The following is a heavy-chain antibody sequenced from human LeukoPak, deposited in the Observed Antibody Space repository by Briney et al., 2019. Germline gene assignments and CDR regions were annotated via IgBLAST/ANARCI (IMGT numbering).Heavy chain of an antibody. Sequence: PGRSLRLSCAASGFTFSSYGMHWVRQAPGKGLEWVAVISYHGTIIYYSDSVKGRFTISRDNSKNTLYLQMNSLRVEDTAVYYCAKTGTTDPGDYWGQGILVTVSS. CDR2: ISYHGTII. D-gene: IGHD4-17*01. J-gene: IGHJ4*02. CDR3: AKTGTTDPGDY. V-gene: IGHV3-30*18. CDR1: GFTFSSYG.